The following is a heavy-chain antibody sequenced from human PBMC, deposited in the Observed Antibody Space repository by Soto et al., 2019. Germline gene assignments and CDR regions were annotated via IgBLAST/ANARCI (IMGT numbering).Heavy chain of an antibody. J-gene: IGHJ4*02. D-gene: IGHD3-22*01. CDR1: GGSISSYF. Sequence: SETLSLTCTVSGGSISSYFWTWIRQSPGKGLEWIGNIYYSGSTNYNPSLKSRVTISVDTSKNQFSLKLSSVTAADTAVYYCARGARDSSGYYFDYWGQGTLVTVS. CDR2: IYYSGST. V-gene: IGHV4-59*12. CDR3: ARGARDSSGYYFDY.